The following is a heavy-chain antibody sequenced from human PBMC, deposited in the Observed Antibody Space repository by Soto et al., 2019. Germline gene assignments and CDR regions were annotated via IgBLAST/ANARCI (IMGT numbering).Heavy chain of an antibody. CDR3: ARRQGGYCSSTACMGWFDP. V-gene: IGHV5-51*01. CDR1: GYIFTSYW. D-gene: IGHD2-2*01. Sequence: GESLKISCKGSGYIFTSYWIGWVRQMPGKGVEWMGIINPDDSDTRYSPSFQGQVTISADKSVSTAYLQWSRLKASDTAIYYCARRQGGYCSSTACMGWFDPWGQGTLVTVSS. CDR2: INPDDSDT. J-gene: IGHJ5*02.